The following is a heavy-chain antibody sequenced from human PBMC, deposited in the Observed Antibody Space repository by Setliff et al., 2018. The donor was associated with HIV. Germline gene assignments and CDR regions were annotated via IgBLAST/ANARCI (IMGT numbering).Heavy chain of an antibody. V-gene: IGHV1-69*10. CDR2: LIPIVDIT. CDR3: AKGPNFEDAFDI. Sequence: GASVKVSCKASGGTFSNYAFSWVRQAPGQGLEWMGGLIPIVDITKSTQKFLDRVTFTADEATKTAQMELSGLTFEDTAVYYCAKGPNFEDAFDIWGQGTGVTVSS. J-gene: IGHJ3*02. D-gene: IGHD2-8*01. CDR1: GGTFSNYA.